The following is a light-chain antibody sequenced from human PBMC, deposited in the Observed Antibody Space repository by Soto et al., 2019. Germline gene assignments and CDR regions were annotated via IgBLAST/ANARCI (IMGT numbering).Light chain of an antibody. CDR2: DAS. J-gene: IGKJ1*01. V-gene: IGKV3D-15*01. CDR3: QLYSQLPLP. CDR1: QSVSSN. Sequence: RGMTADTADLSLSRGERATLSYRARQSVSSNLAWYQQKPGQAPRLLIYDASNRATGIPARFSGSWSAADFTISISSLLSEFLAVYYSQLYSQLPLPFGLGTKVDIK.